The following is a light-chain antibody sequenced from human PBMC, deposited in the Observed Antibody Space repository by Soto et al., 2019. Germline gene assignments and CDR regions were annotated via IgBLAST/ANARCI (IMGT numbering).Light chain of an antibody. Sequence: DIQMTQSPSAMSASVGDRVTITCRASQDINNYLAWFQQKPGGVPKRLIYAASSLQNIVPSRFSGSGSGTEFTLTIDSMQPEDSATYYCLQHHSYPITFGQGTRLEIK. CDR3: LQHHSYPIT. CDR2: AAS. CDR1: QDINNY. J-gene: IGKJ5*01. V-gene: IGKV1-17*03.